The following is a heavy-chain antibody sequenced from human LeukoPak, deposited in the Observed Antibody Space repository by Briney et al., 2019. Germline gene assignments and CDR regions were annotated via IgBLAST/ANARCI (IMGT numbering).Heavy chain of an antibody. CDR3: ARAPYYYDSSGYY. J-gene: IGHJ4*02. D-gene: IGHD3-22*01. V-gene: IGHV3-23*01. CDR1: GLTFSSYA. Sequence: GGSLRLSCAASGLTFSSYAMSWVRQAPGKGLEWVSAISGSGGSTYYADSVKGRFTISRDNSKNTLYLQMNSLRAEDTAVYYCARAPYYYDSSGYYWGQGTLVTVSS. CDR2: ISGSGGST.